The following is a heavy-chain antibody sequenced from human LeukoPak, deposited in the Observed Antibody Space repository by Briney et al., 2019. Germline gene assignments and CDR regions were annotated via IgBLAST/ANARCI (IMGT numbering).Heavy chain of an antibody. J-gene: IGHJ4*02. CDR3: ARFYAPDY. CDR2: INHSGST. V-gene: IGHV4-34*01. Sequence: SETLSLTCAVYGGSSSGDYWSWMRQPPGKGLEWIGEINHSGSTNYNPSLKSRVTISVDTSKNQFSLKLSSVTAADTAVYYCARFYAPDYWGPGALVTVSS. CDR1: GGSSSGDY. D-gene: IGHD2/OR15-2a*01.